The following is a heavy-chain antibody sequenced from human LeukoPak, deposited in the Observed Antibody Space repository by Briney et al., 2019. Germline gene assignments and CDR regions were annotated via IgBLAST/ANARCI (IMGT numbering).Heavy chain of an antibody. J-gene: IGHJ4*02. CDR3: AKDNWNDVVFDY. Sequence: GGSLRLSYAASGFTFSSYAMSWVRQAPGKGLEWVSAISGSGGSTYYADSVKGRFTISRDNSKNTLYLQMNSLRAEDTAVYYCAKDNWNDVVFDYWGQGTLVTVSS. D-gene: IGHD1-20*01. CDR2: ISGSGGST. CDR1: GFTFSSYA. V-gene: IGHV3-23*01.